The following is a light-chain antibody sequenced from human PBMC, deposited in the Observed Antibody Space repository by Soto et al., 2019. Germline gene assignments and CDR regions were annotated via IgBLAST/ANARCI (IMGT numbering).Light chain of an antibody. J-gene: IGKJ4*01. CDR3: QQYSNSPPLT. CDR1: QSVSSSY. Sequence: EILLTQSPGTLSLSPGERATLSCRASQSVSSSYLAWYQQKPGQAPRLLIYGASSRATVIPDRFSGSGSGTDFTLTISRLEPEDFAVYYCQQYSNSPPLTFGGGTKVDIK. CDR2: GAS. V-gene: IGKV3-20*01.